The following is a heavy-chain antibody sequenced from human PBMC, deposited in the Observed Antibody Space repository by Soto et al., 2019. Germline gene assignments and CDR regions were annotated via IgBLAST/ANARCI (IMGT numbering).Heavy chain of an antibody. V-gene: IGHV3-30*18. Sequence: QVQLVESGGGVVQPGRSLRLSCAASGFPFSSSGIHWFRQAPGKGREWVALISYDGSNKYYADSVKGRFTTSRDNSKTTMYLPMNSIRVEGPAVYYCAKAWSWVYCSSTTYDDDAFDIWGQETMVTVSS. CDR3: AKAWSWVYCSSTTYDDDAFDI. J-gene: IGHJ3*02. D-gene: IGHD2-2*01. CDR1: GFPFSSSG. CDR2: ISYDGSNK.